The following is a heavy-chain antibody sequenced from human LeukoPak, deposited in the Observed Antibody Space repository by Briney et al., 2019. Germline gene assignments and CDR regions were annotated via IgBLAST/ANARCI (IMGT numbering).Heavy chain of an antibody. CDR1: GGSISGFY. CDR3: ARHSSLRTFDY. V-gene: IGHV4-39*01. CDR2: MYYSGST. D-gene: IGHD1-1*01. Sequence: PSETLSLSCTVSGGSISGFYWGWIRQPPGKGLEWIGSMYYSGSTYYNPSLKSRVTISVDTSKNQFSLKLSSVTAADTALYYCARHSSLRTFDYWGQGTLVTVSS. J-gene: IGHJ4*02.